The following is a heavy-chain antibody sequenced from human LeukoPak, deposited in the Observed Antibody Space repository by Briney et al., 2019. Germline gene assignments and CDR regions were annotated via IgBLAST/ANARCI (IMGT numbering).Heavy chain of an antibody. D-gene: IGHD6-13*01. V-gene: IGHV3-53*01. CDR1: GFTFSDYY. Sequence: PGGSLRLSCAASGFTFSDYYMSWVRQAPGKGLEWVSVINSGGSTYYADFVKGRFTISKDISKNTVYLQMNSLRAEDTAMYYCARDLGAATGDYWGQGTLVTVSS. CDR3: ARDLGAATGDY. J-gene: IGHJ4*02. CDR2: INSGGST.